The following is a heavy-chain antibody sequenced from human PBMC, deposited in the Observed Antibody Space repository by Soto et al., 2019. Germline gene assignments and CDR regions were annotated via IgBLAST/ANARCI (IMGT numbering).Heavy chain of an antibody. D-gene: IGHD2-8*01. V-gene: IGHV3-48*02. CDR1: GFTFSSYS. J-gene: IGHJ5*02. Sequence: GGSLRLSCAASGFTFSSYSMNWVRQAPGKGLEWVSYISFSSSTIFYADSVRGRFTISRDNAKNSLYLQMNTLRDEDTAVYYCARDNGMAGSFDPWGQGTQVTVSS. CDR3: ARDNGMAGSFDP. CDR2: ISFSSSTI.